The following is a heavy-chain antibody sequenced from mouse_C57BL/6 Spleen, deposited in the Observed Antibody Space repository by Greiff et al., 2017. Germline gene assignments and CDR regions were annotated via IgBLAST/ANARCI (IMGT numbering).Heavy chain of an antibody. J-gene: IGHJ2*01. V-gene: IGHV1-69*01. CDR3: ARRDYYGSSYYFDY. CDR2: IDPSDSYT. Sequence: QVQLQQPGAELVMPGASVKLSCKASGYTFTSYWMHWVKQRPGQGLEWIGEIDPSDSYTNYNQKFKGKSTLTVDKSASTAYMQLSSLTSEDSAVYYFARRDYYGSSYYFDYWGQGTTLTVSS. CDR1: GYTFTSYW. D-gene: IGHD1-1*01.